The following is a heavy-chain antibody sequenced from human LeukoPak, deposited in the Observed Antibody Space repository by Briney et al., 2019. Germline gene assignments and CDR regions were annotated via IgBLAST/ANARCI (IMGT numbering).Heavy chain of an antibody. Sequence: GGSLRLSCAASGFTFSSYSMNWVRQPPGKGLEWVSSISISSSYIYYADSVKGRFTISRDHAQNSLYLQMNSLRAEDTAVYYCARDLRGAVVRFDYWGQGTLVTASS. CDR1: GFTFSSYS. D-gene: IGHD4-23*01. V-gene: IGHV3-21*01. CDR2: ISISSSYI. CDR3: ARDLRGAVVRFDY. J-gene: IGHJ4*02.